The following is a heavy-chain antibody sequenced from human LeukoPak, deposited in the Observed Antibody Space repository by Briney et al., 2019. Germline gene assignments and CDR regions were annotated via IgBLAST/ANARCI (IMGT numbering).Heavy chain of an antibody. V-gene: IGHV3-33*01. J-gene: IGHJ4*02. D-gene: IGHD3-10*01. Sequence: GRSLRLSCAASGFTFSSYGMHWVRQAPGKGLEWVAVIWYDGSNRYYADSVKGRFTISRDNSKNTLYLQMNSLRAEDAAVYYCARDLMVRGVSTNIDYWGQGTLVTVSS. CDR1: GFTFSSYG. CDR3: ARDLMVRGVSTNIDY. CDR2: IWYDGSNR.